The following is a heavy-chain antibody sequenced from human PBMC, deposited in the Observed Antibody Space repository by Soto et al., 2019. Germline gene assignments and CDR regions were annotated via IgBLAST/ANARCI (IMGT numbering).Heavy chain of an antibody. CDR3: ARGLGVTIPLYGMDV. D-gene: IGHD3-3*01. CDR2: INGGNGNT. CDR1: GNTVPNYA. J-gene: IGHJ6*02. Sequence: ASVKVSCKASGNTVPNYAIHWVRQAPGQRLEWMGWINGGNGNTYYSEHFQGRVTFTRDTSTSTAYMELRSLRSDDTAVYYCARGLGVTIPLYGMDVWGQGTTVTVSS. V-gene: IGHV1-3*01.